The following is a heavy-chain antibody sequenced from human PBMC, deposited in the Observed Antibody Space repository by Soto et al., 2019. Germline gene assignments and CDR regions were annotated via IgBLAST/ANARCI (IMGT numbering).Heavy chain of an antibody. V-gene: IGHV4-34*01. CDR1: GGSFSGYS. CDR2: INDRGST. CDR3: ATHPPYGPLDH. Sequence: SETLSLTCAIYGGSFSGYSWSWIRQPPGKGLEWIGEINDRGSTNYNPSLKSRVTISVDTSKNQFSLRLTSVTAADTAVYYCATHPPYGPLDHWGQGTLVTVSS. J-gene: IGHJ4*02. D-gene: IGHD4-17*01.